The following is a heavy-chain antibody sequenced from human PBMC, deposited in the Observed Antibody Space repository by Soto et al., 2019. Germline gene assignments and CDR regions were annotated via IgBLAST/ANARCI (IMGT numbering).Heavy chain of an antibody. Sequence: SETLSLTCAVYGGSFSGYYWSWIRQPPGKGLEWIGEINHSGSTNYNPSLKSRVTISVDTSKNQFSLKLSAVTAADTAVYHCARVRTDTAMAWNDYWGQGTLVTVSS. CDR2: INHSGST. D-gene: IGHD5-18*01. CDR3: ARVRTDTAMAWNDY. V-gene: IGHV4-34*01. CDR1: GGSFSGYY. J-gene: IGHJ4*02.